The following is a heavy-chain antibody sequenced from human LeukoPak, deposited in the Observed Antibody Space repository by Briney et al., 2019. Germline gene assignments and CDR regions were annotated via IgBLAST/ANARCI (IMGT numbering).Heavy chain of an antibody. J-gene: IGHJ4*02. CDR1: GFTFSSYG. CDR2: ISGSGGST. D-gene: IGHD5-18*01. CDR3: AKVRGYSYGYGDY. Sequence: GGSLRLSCAASGFTFSSYGVSWVRQAPGKGLEWVSAISGSGGSTYYADSVKGRFTISKNTLYLQMNSLRAEDTAVYYCAKVRGYSYGYGDYWGQGTLVTVSS. V-gene: IGHV3-23*01.